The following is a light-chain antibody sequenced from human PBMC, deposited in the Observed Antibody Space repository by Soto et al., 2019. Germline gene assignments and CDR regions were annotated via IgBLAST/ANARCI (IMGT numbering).Light chain of an antibody. V-gene: IGKV3-20*01. Sequence: EIVMTQSPATLSGYPGERATLSCRASQSVSSNLAWYQQKPGQPPRLLVFGASIRATGIPDRFTGSGSGADFTLTISRLEPEDSAVFYCQQYGTSQWTFGQGTK. CDR3: QQYGTSQWT. CDR2: GAS. CDR1: QSVSSN. J-gene: IGKJ1*01.